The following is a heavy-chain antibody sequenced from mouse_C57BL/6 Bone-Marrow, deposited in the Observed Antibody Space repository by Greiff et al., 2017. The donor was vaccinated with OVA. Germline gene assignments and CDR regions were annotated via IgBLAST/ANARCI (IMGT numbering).Heavy chain of an antibody. CDR1: GYAFSSSW. J-gene: IGHJ1*03. V-gene: IGHV1-82*01. D-gene: IGHD1-1*01. Sequence: VQLQHSGPELVKPGASVKISCKASGYAFSSSWMNWVKQRPGKGLEWIGRIYPGDGDTNYNGKFKGKATLTADKSSSTAYMQLSSLTSEDSAVYFCARKGLLRWYFDVWGTGTTVTVSS. CDR3: ARKGLLRWYFDV. CDR2: IYPGDGDT.